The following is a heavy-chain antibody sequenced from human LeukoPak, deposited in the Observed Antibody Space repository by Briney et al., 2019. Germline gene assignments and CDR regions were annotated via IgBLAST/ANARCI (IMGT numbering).Heavy chain of an antibody. J-gene: IGHJ5*02. CDR3: APLQYDSGSRLSWLDP. CDR2: ISYSGSV. V-gene: IGHV4-59*08. D-gene: IGHD3-10*01. CDR1: RGSIANDD. Sequence: SETLSLTRTVLRGSIANDDWSSIRQPPGKGLEWIGYISYSGSVNYNPSLKTRVTMSLDTSTNQFSVNLKSVTAADTAMYYCAPLQYDSGSRLSWLDPWGRGTRVTVSS.